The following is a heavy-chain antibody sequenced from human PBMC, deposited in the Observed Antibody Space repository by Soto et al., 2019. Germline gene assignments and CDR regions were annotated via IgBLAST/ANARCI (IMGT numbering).Heavy chain of an antibody. Sequence: PSETLSLTCTVSGASISGFYWSWIRKSAGKGLEWIGRIYATGTTDYHPSLKSRVMMSVDTSKKQFSLKLRSVTAADTAVYYCVRDGTKTLRDWFDPWGQG. D-gene: IGHD1-1*01. CDR3: VRDGTKTLRDWFDP. CDR2: IYATGTT. J-gene: IGHJ5*02. CDR1: GASISGFY. V-gene: IGHV4-4*07.